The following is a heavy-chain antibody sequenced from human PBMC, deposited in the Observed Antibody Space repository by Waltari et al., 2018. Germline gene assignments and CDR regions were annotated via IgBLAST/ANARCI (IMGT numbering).Heavy chain of an antibody. CDR1: GFTFDDYA. Sequence: EVQLVESGGGLVQPGRSLRLSCAASGFTFDDYAMQWVRQAPGKGLEWVSVISWNSGSIGDADSVKGGLTLSRDNAKHSLYLQMNILRAEDTALYYCVKDLTGFYAFDIWGPGTMVTVSS. CDR2: ISWNSGSI. V-gene: IGHV3-9*01. CDR3: VKDLTGFYAFDI. J-gene: IGHJ3*02. D-gene: IGHD7-27*01.